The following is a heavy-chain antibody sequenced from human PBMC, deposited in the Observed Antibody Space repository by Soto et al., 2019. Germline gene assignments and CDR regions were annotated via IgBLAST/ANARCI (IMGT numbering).Heavy chain of an antibody. Sequence: SLRLSCAASGFTFSSYAMSWVRQAPGKGLEWVSAISGSGGSTYYADSVKGRFTISRDNSKNTLYLQMNSLRAEDTAVYYCAKDRGRSSSPPQYFQHWGHGTLVTVSS. V-gene: IGHV3-23*01. CDR2: ISGSGGST. D-gene: IGHD6-6*01. J-gene: IGHJ1*01. CDR3: AKDRGRSSSPPQYFQH. CDR1: GFTFSSYA.